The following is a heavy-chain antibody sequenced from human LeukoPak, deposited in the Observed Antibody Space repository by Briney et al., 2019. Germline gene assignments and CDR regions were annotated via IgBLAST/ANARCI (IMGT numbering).Heavy chain of an antibody. CDR1: GFTFSSYA. CDR3: AKDRIAVAGLYYYYGMDV. Sequence: GGSLRLSCAASGFTFSSYAMSWVRQAPGKGLEWVSAISGSGGSTYYADSVKGRFTISRDNSKNTLYLQMNSLRAEDTAVYHCAKDRIAVAGLYYYYGMDVWGQGTTVTVSS. D-gene: IGHD6-19*01. CDR2: ISGSGGST. J-gene: IGHJ6*02. V-gene: IGHV3-23*01.